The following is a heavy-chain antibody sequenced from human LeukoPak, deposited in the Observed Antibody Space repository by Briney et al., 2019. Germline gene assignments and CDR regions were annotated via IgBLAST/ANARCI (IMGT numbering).Heavy chain of an antibody. V-gene: IGHV4-30-4*01. CDR3: ASTQTYYYGSGTQGYFDC. CDR1: GGSISSGDYY. D-gene: IGHD3-10*01. CDR2: IYYSGST. J-gene: IGHJ4*02. Sequence: SETLSLTCTVSGGSISSGDYYWSWIRQPPGKGLGWIGYIYYSGSTYYNPSLKSRVTMSVDTSKNQFSLKLSSVTAAGTAVYYCASTQTYYYGSGTQGYFDCWGQGTLVTVSS.